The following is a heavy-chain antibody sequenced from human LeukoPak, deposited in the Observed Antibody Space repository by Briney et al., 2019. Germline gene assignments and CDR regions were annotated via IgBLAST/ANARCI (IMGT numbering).Heavy chain of an antibody. J-gene: IGHJ6*03. CDR2: INLSGGTT. CDR1: GYTFTSYY. D-gene: IGHD6-19*01. CDR3: ARRAVGNSYYYSMDV. Sequence: VASVKVSCKASGYTFTSYYMHWVRQAPGQGLEWMGIINLSGGTTYYAQKFQGRVTITRNTSISTAFMELSSLRSEDTAVYYCARRAVGNSYYYSMDVWGKGTTVTVSS. V-gene: IGHV1-46*01.